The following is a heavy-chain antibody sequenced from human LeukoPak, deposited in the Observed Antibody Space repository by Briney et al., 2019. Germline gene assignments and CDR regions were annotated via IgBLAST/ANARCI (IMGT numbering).Heavy chain of an antibody. CDR1: GYIFSDFD. J-gene: IGHJ4*02. V-gene: IGHV1-2*02. CDR2: INPNSGGT. CDR3: AREYSSGWYVGAFDY. Sequence: ASVKVSCKASGYIFSDFDINWVRQASGQGLEWMGWINPNSGGTNYAQKFQGRVTMTRDTSISTAYMELSRLRSDDTAVYYCAREYSSGWYVGAFDYWGQGTLVIVSS. D-gene: IGHD6-19*01.